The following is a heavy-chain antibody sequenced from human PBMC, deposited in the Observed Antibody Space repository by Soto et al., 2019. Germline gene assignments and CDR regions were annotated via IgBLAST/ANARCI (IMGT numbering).Heavy chain of an antibody. CDR1: GFPLTSGVVG. D-gene: IGHD6-13*01. CDR2: IYWNDEH. V-gene: IGHV2-5*01. J-gene: IGHJ6*02. Sequence: QITLKEYCPTLVTPTQTLTLTCTFSGFPLTSGVVGVGWIRQPPGEALEWLALIYWNDEHYYNASLRNRLTITEDTSNTQAVLTMSSLDPVDTATYYCAHRRPGPCGYDVWRQWTTVPV. CDR3: AHRRPGPCGYDV.